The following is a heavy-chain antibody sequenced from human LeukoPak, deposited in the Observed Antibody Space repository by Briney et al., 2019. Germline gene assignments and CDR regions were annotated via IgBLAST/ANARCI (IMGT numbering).Heavy chain of an antibody. CDR1: GFTFSYYA. J-gene: IGHJ4*02. V-gene: IGHV3-33*01. Sequence: GGSLRLSCSASGFTFSYYAIHWVRQAPGKGLEWVALIWSDGSNKYYADSVKGRITISRDNSKNTVFLQMNSLRAEDTAVYYCARELFSSGSCPDGWGQGTLVTVSS. CDR2: IWSDGSNK. CDR3: ARELFSSGSCPDG. D-gene: IGHD3-10*01.